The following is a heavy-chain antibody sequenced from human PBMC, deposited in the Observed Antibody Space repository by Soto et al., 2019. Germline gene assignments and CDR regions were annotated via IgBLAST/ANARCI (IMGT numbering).Heavy chain of an antibody. CDR3: ASPGIAVADLNAFDI. CDR2: INPSGGST. CDR1: GYTSTSYY. D-gene: IGHD6-19*01. J-gene: IGHJ3*02. Sequence: SVKVSCKASGYTSTSYYMHWVRQAPGQGLEWMGIINPSGGSTSYAQKFQGRVTMTRDTSTSTVYMELSSLRSEDTAVYYCASPGIAVADLNAFDIWGQGTIVTVS. V-gene: IGHV1-46*01.